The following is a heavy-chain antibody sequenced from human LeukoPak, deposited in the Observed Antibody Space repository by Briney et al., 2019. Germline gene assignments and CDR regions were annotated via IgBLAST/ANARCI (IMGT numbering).Heavy chain of an antibody. D-gene: IGHD3-16*01. CDR3: ASLGY. J-gene: IGHJ4*02. CDR2: IKQDGSEK. Sequence: PGGSLRLSCAASGFTFSVYNMNWVRQAPGKGLEWLANIKQDGSEKYYVDSVKGRFTISRDNAKNSLYLQMNSLRAEDTALYYCASLGYWGQGTLVTVSS. CDR1: GFTFSVYN. V-gene: IGHV3-7*01.